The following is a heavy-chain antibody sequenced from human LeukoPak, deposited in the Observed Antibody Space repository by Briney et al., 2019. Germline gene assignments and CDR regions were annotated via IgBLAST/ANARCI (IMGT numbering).Heavy chain of an antibody. Sequence: SETLSLTCAVYGGSFSGYYWSWIRRPPGKGLEWIGEINHSGSTNYNPSLKSRVTISVDTSKNQFSLKLSSVTAADTAVYYCARPTIYRYFDYWGQGTLVTVSS. J-gene: IGHJ4*02. V-gene: IGHV4-34*01. D-gene: IGHD5-18*01. CDR1: GGSFSGYY. CDR2: INHSGST. CDR3: ARPTIYRYFDY.